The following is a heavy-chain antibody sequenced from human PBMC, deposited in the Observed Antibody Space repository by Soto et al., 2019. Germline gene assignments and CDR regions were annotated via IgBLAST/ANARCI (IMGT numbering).Heavy chain of an antibody. CDR1: GGSIRTYY. V-gene: IGHV4-59*01. CDR3: AGEPMAGPKAHSVDI. D-gene: IGHD6-19*01. J-gene: IGHJ3*02. CDR2: VDYRGTT. Sequence: PSETLSLTCTVSGGSIRTYYWTWIRQPPGKRLEWVGYVDYRGTTNYNPSLKSRVTISVDTSKDQFSLKITSVTAADTALYYCAGEPMAGPKAHSVDIWGQGTMVTVSS.